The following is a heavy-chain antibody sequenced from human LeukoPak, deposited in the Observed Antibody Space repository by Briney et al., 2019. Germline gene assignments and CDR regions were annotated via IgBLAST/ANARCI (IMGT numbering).Heavy chain of an antibody. CDR3: ARGPTIIAAAGTGWFDP. V-gene: IGHV4-59*01. D-gene: IGHD6-13*01. J-gene: IGHJ5*02. Sequence: PSETLSLTCTVSGGSISSYYWSWIRQPPGKGLEWIGYIYYSGSTNYNPSLKSRVTISVDTSKNQFSLKLSSVTAADTAVYYCARGPTIIAAAGTGWFDPWGQGTLVTVSS. CDR2: IYYSGST. CDR1: GGSISSYY.